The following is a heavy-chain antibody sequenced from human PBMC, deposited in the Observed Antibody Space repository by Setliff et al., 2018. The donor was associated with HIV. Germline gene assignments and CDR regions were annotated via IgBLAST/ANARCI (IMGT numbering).Heavy chain of an antibody. J-gene: IGHJ4*02. D-gene: IGHD2-15*01. CDR3: TTRNSGYFDY. CDR1: GLTFSNYA. V-gene: IGHV3-23*01. CDR2: ITGRGGTT. Sequence: PGESLKISCAASGLTFSNYATTWVRQAPGKGLEWVSDITGRGGTTFYADSVKSRFTTSRDTNTLYLQMNSLRAEDTAMYYCTTRNSGYFDYWGQGTLVTVSS.